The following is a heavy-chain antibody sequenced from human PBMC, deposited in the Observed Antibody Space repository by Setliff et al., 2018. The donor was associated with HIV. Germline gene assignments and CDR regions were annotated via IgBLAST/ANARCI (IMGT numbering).Heavy chain of an antibody. D-gene: IGHD6-6*01. J-gene: IGHJ4*02. CDR3: ARGHYSSSSG. CDR1: GFTFSYYS. Sequence: GESLKISCAASGFTFSYYSMNWVRQAPGKGLVWVSRINTDGSSTTYADSVKGRFTISRDDAKNTLYLQMNSLRAEDTAVYYCARGHYSSSSGWGQGALVTVSS. CDR2: INTDGSST. V-gene: IGHV3-74*01.